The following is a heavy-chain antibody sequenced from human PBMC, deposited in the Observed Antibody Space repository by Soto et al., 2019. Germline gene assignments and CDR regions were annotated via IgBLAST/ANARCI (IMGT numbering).Heavy chain of an antibody. CDR1: GFTFSSYW. J-gene: IGHJ6*03. CDR2: IKQDGSEK. D-gene: IGHD4-4*01. Sequence: PGGSLRLSCAASGFTFSSYWMSWVRQAPGKGLEWVANIKQDGSEKYYVDSVKGRFTISRDNAKNSLYLQMNSLRAEDTAVYYCARDHDYSNYDCVITTCYYMDVWGKGTTVTVSS. V-gene: IGHV3-7*01. CDR3: ARDHDYSNYDCVITTCYYMDV.